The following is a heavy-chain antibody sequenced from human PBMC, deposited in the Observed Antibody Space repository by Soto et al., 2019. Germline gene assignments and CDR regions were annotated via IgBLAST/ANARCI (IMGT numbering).Heavy chain of an antibody. J-gene: IGHJ4*02. CDR1: GGSISSSSYY. V-gene: IGHV4-39*01. Sequence: QLQLQESGPGLVKPSETLSLTCTVSGGSISSSSYYWGWIRQPPGKGLEWIGSIYYSGSTYYNPSLKSRVTISVDTSKNQFSLKLSSVTAADTVVYYCARHTVVTYFDYWGQGTLVTVSS. CDR3: ARHTVVTYFDY. CDR2: IYYSGST. D-gene: IGHD2-15*01.